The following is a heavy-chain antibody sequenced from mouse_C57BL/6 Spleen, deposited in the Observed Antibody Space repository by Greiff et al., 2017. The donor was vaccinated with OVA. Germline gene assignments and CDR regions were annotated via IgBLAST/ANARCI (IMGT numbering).Heavy chain of an antibody. CDR2: INYDGSST. CDR1: GFTFSDYY. Sequence: EVQLVESEGGLVQPGSSMKLSCTASGFTFSDYYMAWVRQVPEKGLEWVANINYDGSSTYYLDSLKSRFIISRDNAKNILYLQMSSLKSEDTATYYCAREGSSGYGAMDYWGQGTSVTVSS. J-gene: IGHJ4*01. D-gene: IGHD3-2*02. V-gene: IGHV5-16*01. CDR3: AREGSSGYGAMDY.